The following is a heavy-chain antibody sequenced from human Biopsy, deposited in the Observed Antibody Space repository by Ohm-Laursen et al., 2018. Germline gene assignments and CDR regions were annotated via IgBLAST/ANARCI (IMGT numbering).Heavy chain of an antibody. CDR2: ISYSGTT. V-gene: IGHV4-31*01. Sequence: SETLSLTCTVSGGSIGGGGYCWNWIRQHPGKGLEWIGLISYSGTTFYNPSLESLLTISIDTSKNHFSLNLRSVTAADTAVYYCARGVPHYDGSGFPLAGYWYFDLWGRGTLVTVSS. CDR1: GGSIGGGGYC. J-gene: IGHJ2*01. CDR3: ARGVPHYDGSGFPLAGYWYFDL. D-gene: IGHD3-22*01.